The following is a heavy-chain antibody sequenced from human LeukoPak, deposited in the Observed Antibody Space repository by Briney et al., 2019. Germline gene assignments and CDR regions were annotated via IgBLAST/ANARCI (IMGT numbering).Heavy chain of an antibody. D-gene: IGHD6-19*01. Sequence: GASVKVSCKASGYTFTGYYMHWVRQAPGQGLEWMGWINPNSGGTNYAQKFQGRVTMTRDTSISTAYMELSRLRSDDTAVYYCARVRSSGWYAEGFDYWGQGTLVTVSS. CDR2: INPNSGGT. J-gene: IGHJ4*02. CDR3: ARVRSSGWYAEGFDY. V-gene: IGHV1-2*02. CDR1: GYTFTGYY.